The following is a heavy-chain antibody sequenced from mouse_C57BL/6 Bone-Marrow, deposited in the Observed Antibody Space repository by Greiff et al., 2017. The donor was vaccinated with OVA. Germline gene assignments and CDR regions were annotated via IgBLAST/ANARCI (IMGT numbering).Heavy chain of an antibody. D-gene: IGHD2-10*02. V-gene: IGHV1-26*01. CDR1: GYTFTDHY. CDR2: INPNNGGT. J-gene: IGHJ3*01. Sequence: EVQLQQSGPELVKPGASVKISCKASGYTFTDHYMNWVKQSHGKSLEWIGDINPNNGGTSYNQKFKGKATLTVDKSSSTAYMELRSLTSEDSAVYYCVVSSGFAYWGQGTLVTVSA. CDR3: VVSSGFAY.